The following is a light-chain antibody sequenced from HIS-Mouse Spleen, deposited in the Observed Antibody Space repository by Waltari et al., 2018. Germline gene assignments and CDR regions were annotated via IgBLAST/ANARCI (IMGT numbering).Light chain of an antibody. J-gene: IGLJ3*02. CDR2: EGS. CDR3: CSYAGSSTWV. CDR1: SSDVGSYNL. Sequence: QSALTQPASVSGSPGPSSTISCTGTSSDVGSYNLVPGYQQHPGKAPKLMIYEGSKRPSGVSNRFSGSKSGNTASLTISGLQAEDEADYYCCSYAGSSTWVFGGGTKLTVL. V-gene: IGLV2-23*01.